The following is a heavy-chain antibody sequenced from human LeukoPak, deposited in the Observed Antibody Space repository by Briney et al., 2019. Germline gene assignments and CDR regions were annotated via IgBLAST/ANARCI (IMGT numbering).Heavy chain of an antibody. D-gene: IGHD6-19*01. Sequence: PGGSLRLSCAASGFTFSSYAMSWVRQAPGKGLEWVSAISGSGGSTYYAESVKGRFTISRDNSKNTVYLQMNSLRAEDTAVYYCAKDQVSGIAVVDYWGQGTLVTVSS. V-gene: IGHV3-23*01. J-gene: IGHJ4*02. CDR1: GFTFSSYA. CDR2: ISGSGGST. CDR3: AKDQVSGIAVVDY.